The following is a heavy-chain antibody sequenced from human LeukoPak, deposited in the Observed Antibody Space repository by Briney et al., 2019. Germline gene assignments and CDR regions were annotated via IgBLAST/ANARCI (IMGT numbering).Heavy chain of an antibody. D-gene: IGHD3-10*01. CDR3: AKGVGGSANYYYMDV. Sequence: PGGSLRLSCAVSGFAFSRHGIHWVRQAPGKGLEWVAFIPYDGKNKFYADSVRGRFTISRDNSKNTLYLQMNSLRAEDTALYYCAKGVGGSANYYYMDVWGKGTTVTVSS. CDR1: GFAFSRHG. V-gene: IGHV3-30*02. CDR2: IPYDGKNK. J-gene: IGHJ6*03.